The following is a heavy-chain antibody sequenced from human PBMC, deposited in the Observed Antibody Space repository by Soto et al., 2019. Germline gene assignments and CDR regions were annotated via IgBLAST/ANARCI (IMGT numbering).Heavy chain of an antibody. V-gene: IGHV3-7*01. CDR3: AKPLNGWYNGMDV. CDR1: AFTSGSSFRDFW. D-gene: IGHD6-19*01. CDR2: IKPDGSEK. Sequence: PGGSLRLSCAASAFTSGSSFRDFWMTWVRQGPGKGLEWVASIKPDGSEKYYVDSVKGRFTISRDNAKSSLSLQMNSLRAEDTAVYYCAKPLNGWYNGMDVWGQGTTVTVSS. J-gene: IGHJ6*02.